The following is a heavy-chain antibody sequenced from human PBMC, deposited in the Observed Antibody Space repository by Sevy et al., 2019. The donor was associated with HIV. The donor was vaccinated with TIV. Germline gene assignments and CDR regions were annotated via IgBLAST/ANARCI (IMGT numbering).Heavy chain of an antibody. CDR1: GFIFSDYN. V-gene: IGHV3-11*06. D-gene: IGHD2-8*02. CDR2: ISSTSTYT. Sequence: GGSLRLSCAASGFIFSDYNMGWIRQPPGKGLEWVSYISSTSTYTKYADSVKGRFTISRDNAKNSLFLQMNSLRAEDTTVYYCARRPTSTGPPRFDYWGQGTLVTVSS. J-gene: IGHJ4*02. CDR3: ARRPTSTGPPRFDY.